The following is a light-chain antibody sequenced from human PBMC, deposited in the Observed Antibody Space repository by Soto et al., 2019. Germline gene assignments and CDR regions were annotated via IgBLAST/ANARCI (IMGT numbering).Light chain of an antibody. CDR3: SSYTSSSTPYV. CDR2: EVS. Sequence: QSALTQPASVSGSPGQSITISCTGTSSDVGTYNYVSWYQHHPGKAPKFMIYEVSNRPSGVSNRFSGSKSGNTASLTISGLQAEDEADYYCSSYTSSSTPYVFGTATKV. CDR1: SSDVGTYNY. J-gene: IGLJ1*01. V-gene: IGLV2-14*01.